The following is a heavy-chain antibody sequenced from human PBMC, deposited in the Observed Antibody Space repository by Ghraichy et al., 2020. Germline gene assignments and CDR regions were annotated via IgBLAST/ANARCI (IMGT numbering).Heavy chain of an antibody. CDR1: GDSVTSNSAA. Sequence: SETLSLTCAISGDSVTSNSAAWNWNRQSPSRGLEWLGRTYYSSKWNNDYAVSVTRRITINPDTSKNQFSLQLNSVTPEDTAVYYCARHVSSGSYFFDYWLQGTLVTVAS. D-gene: IGHD1-26*01. CDR3: ARHVSSGSYFFDY. CDR2: TYYSSKWNN. J-gene: IGHJ4*02. V-gene: IGHV6-1*01.